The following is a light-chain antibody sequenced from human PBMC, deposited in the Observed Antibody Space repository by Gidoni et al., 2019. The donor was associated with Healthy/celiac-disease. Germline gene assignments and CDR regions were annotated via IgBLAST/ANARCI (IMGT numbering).Light chain of an antibody. CDR2: GAS. Sequence: EIVLTQSPGTLSLSPGERATLSCRASQSVSSSYLAWYQQKPGQAPRLLIYGASRRATGIPDRFSGSGSGTDFTLTISRLDPEDFAVYYCQQYGSSPLTFGQGTKVEIK. V-gene: IGKV3-20*01. CDR3: QQYGSSPLT. J-gene: IGKJ1*01. CDR1: QSVSSSY.